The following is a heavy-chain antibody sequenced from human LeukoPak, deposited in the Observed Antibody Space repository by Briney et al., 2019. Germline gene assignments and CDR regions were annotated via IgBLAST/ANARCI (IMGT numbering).Heavy chain of an antibody. V-gene: IGHV4-59*08. CDR1: GGSISPYY. CDR3: ARQGKYMAATGTPNFDY. Sequence: SETLSLTCTVSGGSISPYYWSWIRQPPGKGLEWIGYIYYNGGTNYYPSLKSRVTISVDTSKNQFSLRLSSVTAADTAVYYCARQGKYMAATGTPNFDYWGQGTLVTVSS. CDR2: IYYNGGT. D-gene: IGHD6-13*01. J-gene: IGHJ4*02.